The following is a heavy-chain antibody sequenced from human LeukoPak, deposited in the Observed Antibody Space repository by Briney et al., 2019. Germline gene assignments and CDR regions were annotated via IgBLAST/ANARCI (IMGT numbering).Heavy chain of an antibody. Sequence: GALRLSCAASGFTFDDYGMSWVRQAPGKGLEWVSGINWNGGSTGYADSVKGRFTISRDNAKNSLYLQMNSLRAEDTAVYYCAELGITMIGGVWGKGTTVTISS. V-gene: IGHV3-20*04. J-gene: IGHJ6*04. CDR3: AELGITMIGGV. CDR1: GFTFDDYG. CDR2: INWNGGST. D-gene: IGHD3-10*02.